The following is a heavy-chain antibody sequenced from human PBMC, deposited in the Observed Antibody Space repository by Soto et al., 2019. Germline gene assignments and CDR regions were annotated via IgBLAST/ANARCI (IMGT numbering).Heavy chain of an antibody. J-gene: IGHJ4*02. Sequence: GGSLRLSCAASGFTFTSYTMHWVRQAPGKGLEYVSAISTNGDSTYHADSVKGRFTISRDNSKNTLYLQMGSLRPEDMAVYYCAAEGAGQWLRYWGQGTLVTVSS. V-gene: IGHV3-64*02. D-gene: IGHD5-12*01. CDR1: GFTFTSYT. CDR2: ISTNGDST. CDR3: AAEGAGQWLRY.